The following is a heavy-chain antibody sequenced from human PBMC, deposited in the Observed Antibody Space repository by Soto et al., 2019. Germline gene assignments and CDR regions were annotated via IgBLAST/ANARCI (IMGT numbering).Heavy chain of an antibody. V-gene: IGHV4-30-4*01. CDR2: IYYSGST. Sequence: QVQLQESGPGLVKPSQTLSLTCTVSGGSISSGDYYWSWIRQPPGKGLEWIGYIYYSGSTYYNPSPKPRVTTPLDTSNTPSSLKLSSVTAADTAVYYCARGTYAYCSGGSCYPTDSWGQGTLVTVSS. D-gene: IGHD2-15*01. CDR1: GGSISSGDYY. CDR3: ARGTYAYCSGGSCYPTDS. J-gene: IGHJ4*02.